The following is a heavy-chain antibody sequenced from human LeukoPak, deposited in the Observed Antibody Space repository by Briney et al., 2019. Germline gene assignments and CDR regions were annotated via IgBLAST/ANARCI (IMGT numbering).Heavy chain of an antibody. J-gene: IGHJ4*02. CDR1: GYTFTGYY. V-gene: IGHV1-2*02. CDR3: ARAGPEDYDFWSVDY. Sequence: GASVKVSCKASGYTFTGYYMHWVRQAPGQGLEWMGWINPNSGGTNYAPKFQGRVTMTRDTSISTAYMELSRLRSDDTAVYYCARAGPEDYDFWSVDYWGQGTLVTVSS. CDR2: INPNSGGT. D-gene: IGHD3-3*01.